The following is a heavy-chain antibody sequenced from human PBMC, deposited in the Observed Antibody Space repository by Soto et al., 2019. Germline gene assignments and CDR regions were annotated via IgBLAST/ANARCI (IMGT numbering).Heavy chain of an antibody. CDR2: IYHSGST. D-gene: IGHD5-18*01. CDR3: AREEYSYGYDWFDP. V-gene: IGHV4-38-2*02. Sequence: SETLSLTCAVSGYSITPPPSPPPLRQPPGKGLEWIGSIYHSGSTYYNPSLKSRVTISVDTSKNQFSLKLSSVTAADTAVYYCAREEYSYGYDWFDPWGQGTLVTVSS. CDR1: GYSITPPPS. J-gene: IGHJ5*02.